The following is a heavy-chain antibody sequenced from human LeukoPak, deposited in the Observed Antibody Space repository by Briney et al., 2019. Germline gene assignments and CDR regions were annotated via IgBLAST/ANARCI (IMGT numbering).Heavy chain of an antibody. CDR2: IYSGGYT. V-gene: IGHV3-53*01. D-gene: IGHD3-22*01. CDR3: ARGRDTYDSSSSPYYFDY. CDR1: AFTVSSNY. J-gene: IGHJ4*02. Sequence: PGGSLRLSCEASAFTVSSNYMNWVRQAPGKGLEWVSVIYSGGYTYYADSVKGRFTMSRDNSKNTLYLQMNSLRAEDTAVYYCARGRDTYDSSSSPYYFDYWGQETLLTVSS.